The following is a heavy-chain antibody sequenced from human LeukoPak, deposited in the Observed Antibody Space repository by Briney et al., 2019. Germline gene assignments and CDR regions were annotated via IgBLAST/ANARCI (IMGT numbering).Heavy chain of an antibody. CDR2: ISSSSSYI. J-gene: IGHJ5*02. CDR3: ASGNYDFWSGYYTGMSWFDP. D-gene: IGHD3-3*01. V-gene: IGHV3-21*01. Sequence: GGSLRLSCAASGFTFSSYSMNWVRQAPGKGLEWVSFISSSSSYIYYADSVKGRFTISRDNAKNSLYLQMNSLRAEDTAVYYCASGNYDFWSGYYTGMSWFDPWGQGTLVTVSS. CDR1: GFTFSSYS.